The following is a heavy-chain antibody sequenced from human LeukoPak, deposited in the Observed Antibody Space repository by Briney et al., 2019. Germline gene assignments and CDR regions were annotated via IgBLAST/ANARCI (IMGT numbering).Heavy chain of an antibody. CDR2: MSGSGNFI. V-gene: IGHV3-21*01. CDR1: GFTFSTYS. CDR3: ARGPPHDY. Sequence: GGSLRLSCAASGFTFSTYSMNWVRQAPGKGLEWVSSMSGSGNFIYYADSVKGRFTISRDNAKNSLYLQMNSLRVEDTAVYYCARGPPHDYWGQGTLVTVSS. J-gene: IGHJ4*02.